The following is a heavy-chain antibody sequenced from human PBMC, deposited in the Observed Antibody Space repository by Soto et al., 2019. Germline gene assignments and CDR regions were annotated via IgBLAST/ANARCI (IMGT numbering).Heavy chain of an antibody. CDR2: MYSDGNT. J-gene: IGHJ4*02. V-gene: IGHV3-66*01. Sequence: EVQLEESGGALVQPGGSLRLSCAASGFTVGISYMTWVRHIPGKGLEWVSIMYSDGNTYYAASVKGRFTISRDNSKNTVYLQMSSLRAEDTAVYYCAKRKYCSSTTCFDYWGQGTLVTVSS. CDR3: AKRKYCSSTTCFDY. CDR1: GFTVGISY. D-gene: IGHD2-2*01.